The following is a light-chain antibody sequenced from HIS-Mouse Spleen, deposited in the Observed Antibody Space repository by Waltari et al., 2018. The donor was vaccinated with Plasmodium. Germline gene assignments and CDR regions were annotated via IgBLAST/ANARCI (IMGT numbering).Light chain of an antibody. CDR3: YSTDSSGNHRV. CDR1: ALPKKY. CDR2: EDS. J-gene: IGLJ3*02. V-gene: IGLV3-10*01. Sequence: SYELTQPPSVSVSPGQTARITCSGDALPKKYAYWYQQKSGQAPGLVTSEDSKRTSGIPERFSGSSSGTMATLTISGAQVEDEADYYCYSTDSSGNHRVFGGGTKLTVL.